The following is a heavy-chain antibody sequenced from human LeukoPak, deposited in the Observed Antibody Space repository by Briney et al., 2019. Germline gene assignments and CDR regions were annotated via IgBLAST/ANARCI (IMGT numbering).Heavy chain of an antibody. J-gene: IGHJ4*02. CDR3: ARRRSKAYEN. CDR1: GFTVSSHY. D-gene: IGHD3-22*01. V-gene: IGHV3-53*01. Sequence: PGGSLRLSCAASGFTVSSHYMTWVRQAPGKGLKWVSLISSGSSTYYADSVKGRFTISRDNSKNTLYLQLNSLRADDTAVYYCARRRSKAYENWGQGALVTVSS. CDR2: ISSGSST.